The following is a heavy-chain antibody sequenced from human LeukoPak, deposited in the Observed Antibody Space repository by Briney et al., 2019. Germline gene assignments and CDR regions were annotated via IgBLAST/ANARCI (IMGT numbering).Heavy chain of an antibody. CDR3: ARRGIAAAGNWFDP. V-gene: IGHV5-51*01. J-gene: IGHJ5*02. CDR2: IYPADSDT. Sequence: GESLQISCKGSGYSFTSYWIGWVREMPGKGLEWMGIIYPADSDTRSSPSFQGQVTISADKSISTAYLQWSSLKASDTAMYYCARRGIAAAGNWFDPWGQGTLVTVSS. D-gene: IGHD6-13*01. CDR1: GYSFTSYW.